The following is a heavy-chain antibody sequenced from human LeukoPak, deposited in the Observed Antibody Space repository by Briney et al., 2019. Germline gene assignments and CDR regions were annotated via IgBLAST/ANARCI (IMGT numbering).Heavy chain of an antibody. Sequence: PGGSLRLSCAASGFTFSSYGMHWVRQAPGKGLEWVAFIRYDGSNKYYADSVKGRFTISRDNSKNTPYLQMNSLRAEDTAVYYCAKDLWDTATGMDVWGKGTTVTISS. J-gene: IGHJ6*03. CDR1: GFTFSSYG. D-gene: IGHD5-18*01. V-gene: IGHV3-30*02. CDR2: IRYDGSNK. CDR3: AKDLWDTATGMDV.